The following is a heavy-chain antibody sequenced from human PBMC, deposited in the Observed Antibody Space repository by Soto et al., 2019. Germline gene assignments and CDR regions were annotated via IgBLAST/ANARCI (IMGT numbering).Heavy chain of an antibody. V-gene: IGHV1-2*04. J-gene: IGHJ4*02. D-gene: IGHD5-18*01. CDR2: INPNSGGA. CDR1: GYTFTGYY. CDR3: ARSYSYGTYYFDY. Sequence: AASVKVSCKASGYTFTGYYMHWVRQAPGQGLEWMGWINPNSGGANYAQKFQGWVTMTRDTSISTAYMELSRLRSDDTAVYYCARSYSYGTYYFDYWGQGTLVTVSS.